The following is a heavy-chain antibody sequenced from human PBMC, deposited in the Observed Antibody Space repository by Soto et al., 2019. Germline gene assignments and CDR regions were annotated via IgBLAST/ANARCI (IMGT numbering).Heavy chain of an antibody. Sequence: GGSLRLSCASSGFTFNTYAMSWVRQAPGKGLEWVSTISDSGGRTYYAASVKGRFTISRDNSKNTLYLLMNSLSAEDTALYYCAKFHGSGTYYNFPDYWGQGT. J-gene: IGHJ4*02. CDR2: ISDSGGRT. CDR3: AKFHGSGTYYNFPDY. D-gene: IGHD3-10*01. CDR1: GFTFNTYA. V-gene: IGHV3-23*01.